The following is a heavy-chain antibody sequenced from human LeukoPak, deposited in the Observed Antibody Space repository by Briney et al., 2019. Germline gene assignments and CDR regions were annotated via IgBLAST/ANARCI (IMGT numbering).Heavy chain of an antibody. CDR1: GGSFSGYY. CDR2: INLSGST. D-gene: IGHD4-17*01. J-gene: IGHJ4*02. Sequence: SETLSLTCAVYGGSFSGYYWSWIRQPPGKGLEWIGEINLSGSTNYNPSLKSRVTISVDTSKNQFSLKLSSVTAADTAVYYCARLYGARDYWGQGTLVTVSS. CDR3: ARLYGARDY. V-gene: IGHV4-34*01.